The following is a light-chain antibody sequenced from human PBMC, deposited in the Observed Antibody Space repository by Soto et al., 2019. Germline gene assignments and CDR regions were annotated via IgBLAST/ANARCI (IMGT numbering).Light chain of an antibody. CDR3: QQSYSTPLT. J-gene: IGKJ4*01. CDR2: KIS. CDR1: QSLVHSDGNTY. Sequence: DVVMTQTPLSSPVTLGQPASISCRSSQSLVHSDGNTYLNWLHQRPGQPPRLLIYKISNRFSGVPDRFSGSGSGTDFTLTISSLQPEDFATYYCQQSYSTPLTFGGGTKVEIK. V-gene: IGKV2-24*01.